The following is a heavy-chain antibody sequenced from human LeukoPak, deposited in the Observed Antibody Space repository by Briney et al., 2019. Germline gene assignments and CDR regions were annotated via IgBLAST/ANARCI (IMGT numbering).Heavy chain of an antibody. CDR3: ASTFYGDSPPY. V-gene: IGHV3-30*03. CDR2: ISYDGSDK. Sequence: GGSLRLSCAASGFTFSNYGMHWVRQAPGKGLEWVAVISYDGSDKYYADSVKGRFTISRDNSKNTLYLRMNSLRAEDTAVYYCASTFYGDSPPYWGQGTLVTVSS. D-gene: IGHD4-17*01. J-gene: IGHJ4*02. CDR1: GFTFSNYG.